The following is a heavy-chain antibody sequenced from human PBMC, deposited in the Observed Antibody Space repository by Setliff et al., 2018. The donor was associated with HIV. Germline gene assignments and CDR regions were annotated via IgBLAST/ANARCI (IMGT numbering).Heavy chain of an antibody. V-gene: IGHV4-39*07. CDR2: MYYSGST. J-gene: IGHJ6*02. D-gene: IGHD6-19*01. CDR3: ARRPAGAVAGGYGMDV. CDR1: GGSISSSSYY. Sequence: KPSETLSLTCTVSGGSISSSSYYWGWVRQPPGKGLEWIGSMYYSGSTYYTPSLKSRITISVDTSKNQFSLKLSSVTAADTAVYYCARRPAGAVAGGYGMDVWGQGTTVTVSS.